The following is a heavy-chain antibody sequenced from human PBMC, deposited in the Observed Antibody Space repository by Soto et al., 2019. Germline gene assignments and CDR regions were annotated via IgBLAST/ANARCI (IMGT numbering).Heavy chain of an antibody. Sequence: SETLSLTCTVSGGSISSYYWSWIRQPPGKGLEWIGYIYYSGSTNYNPSLKSRVTISVDTSKNQFSLKLSSVTAADTAVYYCARGRDIVVVVAATGAFDIWGQGTMVTVS. J-gene: IGHJ3*02. D-gene: IGHD2-15*01. V-gene: IGHV4-59*01. CDR3: ARGRDIVVVVAATGAFDI. CDR2: IYYSGST. CDR1: GGSISSYY.